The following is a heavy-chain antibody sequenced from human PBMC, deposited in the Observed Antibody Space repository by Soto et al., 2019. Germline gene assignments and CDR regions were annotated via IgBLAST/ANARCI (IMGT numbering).Heavy chain of an antibody. Sequence: PGGSLRLSCAASGFTFSTYAMHWVRQAPGKGLEWVAVTSYDGSNRYYADSVKGRFTISRDNSKNTLYLQLNSLRLEDTAVYYCVRGSSVVITHIDYWGQGTLVTVSS. CDR3: VRGSSVVITHIDY. V-gene: IGHV3-30-3*01. D-gene: IGHD3-22*01. CDR2: TSYDGSNR. CDR1: GFTFSTYA. J-gene: IGHJ4*02.